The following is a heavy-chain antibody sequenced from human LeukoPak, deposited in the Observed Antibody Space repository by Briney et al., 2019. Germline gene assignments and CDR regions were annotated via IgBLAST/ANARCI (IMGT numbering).Heavy chain of an antibody. V-gene: IGHV4-34*01. Sequence: PSETLSLTCAVYGGTFSGYYWSWIRQPPGKGLEWIGEINYSGSTNYNPSLKSRVTISVDTSKDQFSLKLSSVTAADTAVYYCARSHTLREPRRGAFDIWGQGTMVTVSS. D-gene: IGHD3-16*01. CDR1: GGTFSGYY. J-gene: IGHJ3*02. CDR2: INYSGST. CDR3: ARSHTLREPRRGAFDI.